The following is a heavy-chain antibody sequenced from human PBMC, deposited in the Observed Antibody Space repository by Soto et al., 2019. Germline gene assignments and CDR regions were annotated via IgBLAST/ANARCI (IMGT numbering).Heavy chain of an antibody. D-gene: IGHD5-12*01. CDR2: ISYDGSNK. V-gene: IGHV3-30-3*01. J-gene: IGHJ6*02. CDR1: GFTFSSYA. Sequence: QVQLVESGGGVVQPGRSLRLSCAASGFTFSSYAMHWVRQAPGKGLEWVAVISYDGSNKYYADSVKGRFTISRDNPKNTLYLQMNSLRAEDSAVYYCARDYYRFNSGYGFSMDVWGQGTTVTVSS. CDR3: ARDYYRFNSGYGFSMDV.